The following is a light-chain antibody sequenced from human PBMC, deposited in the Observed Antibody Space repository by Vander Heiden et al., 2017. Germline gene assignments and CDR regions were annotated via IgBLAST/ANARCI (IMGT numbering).Light chain of an antibody. CDR1: SSNIGAGYD. CDR3: QSYASSLSVV. CDR2: GNS. Sequence: QSVLTQPPSVSGAPGQRVTIACTGSSSNIGAGYDVHWYQHLPVTAPKLLIYGNSSRPSGVPARFSGSKSGTAASLAITGLQAEDEADYYCQSYASSLSVVFGGGTKLTVL. J-gene: IGLJ3*02. V-gene: IGLV1-40*01.